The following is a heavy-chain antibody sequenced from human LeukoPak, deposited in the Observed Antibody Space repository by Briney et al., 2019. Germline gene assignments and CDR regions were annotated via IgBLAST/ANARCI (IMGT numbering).Heavy chain of an antibody. D-gene: IGHD1-26*01. V-gene: IGHV4-39*01. Sequence: SQTLSLTCTVSGGSISSGDYYWAWIRQPPGKGPEWIGSIYYTGNTYYNPSLKSRVTMSVDTSKNQFSLKLSSVTAADSAVYYCARRNSGTYYGLFDPWGQGTLVIVSS. CDR1: GGSISSGDYY. J-gene: IGHJ5*02. CDR3: ARRNSGTYYGLFDP. CDR2: IYYTGNT.